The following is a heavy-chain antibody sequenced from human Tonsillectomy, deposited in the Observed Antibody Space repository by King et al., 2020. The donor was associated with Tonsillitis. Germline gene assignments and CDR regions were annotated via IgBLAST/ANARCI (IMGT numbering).Heavy chain of an antibody. Sequence: QLVQSGAEVKKPGASVKASCKASGYTFTGYYMHWVRQAPGQGLEWMGWINPNSGGTNYAQKFQGRVTMTRDTSISTAYMELSRLRSDDTAVYYCARDLKEQLVGNYYYYYMDVWGKGTTVTVSS. CDR3: ARDLKEQLVGNYYYYYMDV. CDR2: INPNSGGT. V-gene: IGHV1-2*02. CDR1: GYTFTGYY. J-gene: IGHJ6*03. D-gene: IGHD6-6*01.